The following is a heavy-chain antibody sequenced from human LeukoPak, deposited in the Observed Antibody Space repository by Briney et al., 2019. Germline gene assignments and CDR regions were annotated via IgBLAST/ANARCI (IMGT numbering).Heavy chain of an antibody. CDR1: GFTFSSYW. D-gene: IGHD1-14*01. J-gene: IGHJ6*03. CDR3: ARGLETGPVEDYMDV. V-gene: IGHV3-7*01. CDR2: IKQDGSEK. Sequence: GGSLRLSCAASGFTFSSYWMSWVRQAPGKGLEWVANIKQDGSEKYYVDSVKGRFTISRDNAKNSLYLQMNSLRAEDTAVYYCARGLETGPVEDYMDVWGKGTTVTVSS.